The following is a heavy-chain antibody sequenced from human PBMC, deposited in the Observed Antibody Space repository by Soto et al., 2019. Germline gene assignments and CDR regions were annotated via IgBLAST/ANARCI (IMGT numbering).Heavy chain of an antibody. D-gene: IGHD2-2*01. J-gene: IGHJ1*01. Sequence: GESLKISCKGSGYSFTSYWIGWVRQMPGKDLEWMGIIYPGDSDTRYSPSFQGQVTISADKSISTAYLQWSSLKASDTAMYYCARGEGVVPAATRSGYFQHWGQGTLVTVSS. CDR3: ARGEGVVPAATRSGYFQH. CDR1: GYSFTSYW. CDR2: IYPGDSDT. V-gene: IGHV5-51*01.